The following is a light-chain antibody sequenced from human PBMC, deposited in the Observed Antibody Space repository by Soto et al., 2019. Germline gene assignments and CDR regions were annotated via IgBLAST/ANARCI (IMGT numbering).Light chain of an antibody. Sequence: DIQMTQSPSSLSASVGDIVTITCRASQSISSYLNWYQQKPGKAPKLLIYAASSLQSGVPSRFSGSGSGTDFTLTISSLQPEDFATYYCQQSYSTPLTFGGGTKVDNK. CDR1: QSISSY. V-gene: IGKV1-39*01. CDR2: AAS. J-gene: IGKJ4*01. CDR3: QQSYSTPLT.